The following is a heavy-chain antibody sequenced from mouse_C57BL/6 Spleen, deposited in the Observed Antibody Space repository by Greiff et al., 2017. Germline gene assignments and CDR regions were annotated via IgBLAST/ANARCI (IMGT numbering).Heavy chain of an antibody. J-gene: IGHJ4*01. CDR1: GFTFSSYA. V-gene: IGHV5-4*01. CDR3: ARDLITGTGYYAMDY. Sequence: EVQLQESGGGLVKPGGSLKLSCAASGFTFSSYAMSWVRQTPEKRLEWVATISDGGSYTYYPDNVKGRFTISRDNAKNNLYLQMSHLKSEDTAMYYCARDLITGTGYYAMDYWGQGTSVTVSS. D-gene: IGHD4-1*01. CDR2: ISDGGSYT.